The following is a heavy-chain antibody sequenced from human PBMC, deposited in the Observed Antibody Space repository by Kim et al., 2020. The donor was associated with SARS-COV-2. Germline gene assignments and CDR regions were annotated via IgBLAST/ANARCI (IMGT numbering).Heavy chain of an antibody. CDR3: ARTVSFDP. Sequence: SETLSLTCTVSGGSISSSSYYWGWIRQPPGKGLEWIGSIYYSGSTYYNPSLKSRVTISVDTSKNQFSLKLSSVTAADTAVYYCARTVSFDPCGQGTLVTVSS. V-gene: IGHV4-39*01. CDR2: IYYSGST. D-gene: IGHD2-21*02. J-gene: IGHJ5*02. CDR1: GGSISSSSYY.